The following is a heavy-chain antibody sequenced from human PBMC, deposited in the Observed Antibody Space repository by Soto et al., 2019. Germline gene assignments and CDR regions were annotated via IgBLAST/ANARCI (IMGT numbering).Heavy chain of an antibody. CDR3: ARDAYYADDAFDI. Sequence: GGSLRLSCAASGFTFSSYSMNWVRQAPGKGLEWVSYISSSSSTIYYADSVKGRFTISRDNAKNSLYLQMNSLRAEDTAVYYCARDAYYADDAFDIWGQGTMVTVSS. CDR1: GFTFSSYS. V-gene: IGHV3-48*01. D-gene: IGHD2-21*01. CDR2: ISSSSSTI. J-gene: IGHJ3*02.